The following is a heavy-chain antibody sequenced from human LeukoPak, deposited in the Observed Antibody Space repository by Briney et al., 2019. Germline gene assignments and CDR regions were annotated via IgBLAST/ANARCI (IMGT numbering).Heavy chain of an antibody. CDR3: AKDLPRPQWLGYFDY. V-gene: IGHV3-23*01. D-gene: IGHD6-19*01. Sequence: GGSLRLSCAASGFTFSSYAMSWVRQAPGKGLEWVSAISGSGGSTYYAGSVKGRFTISRDNSKNTLYLQMNSLRAEDTAVYYCAKDLPRPQWLGYFDYWGQGTLVTVSS. J-gene: IGHJ4*02. CDR1: GFTFSSYA. CDR2: ISGSGGST.